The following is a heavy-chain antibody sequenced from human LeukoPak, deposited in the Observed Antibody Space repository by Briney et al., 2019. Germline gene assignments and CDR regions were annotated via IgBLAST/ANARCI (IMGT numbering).Heavy chain of an antibody. CDR3: AREVKLGAFDI. CDR2: INTNTGNP. Sequence: ASVKVSCKASGYTFTGYYMHWVRQAPGQGLEWMGWINTNTGNPTYAQGFTGRFVFSLDTSVSTAYLQISSLKAEDTAMFYCAREVKLGAFDIWGQGTMVTVSS. CDR1: GYTFTGYY. V-gene: IGHV7-4-1*02. J-gene: IGHJ3*02. D-gene: IGHD6-13*01.